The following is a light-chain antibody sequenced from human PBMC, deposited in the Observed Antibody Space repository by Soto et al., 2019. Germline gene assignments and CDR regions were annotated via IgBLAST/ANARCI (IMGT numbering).Light chain of an antibody. J-gene: IGKJ3*01. CDR1: KSVSSY. Sequence: EIVLTQSPATLSLSPGERASLSCRASKSVSSYLAWYQQKPGQAPRLLIYDASNRATGIPARFSGSGSGTDFSLPISSLEPDDFAVYYCQQRTNWLFTFGPGTKVVIK. V-gene: IGKV3-11*01. CDR2: DAS. CDR3: QQRTNWLFT.